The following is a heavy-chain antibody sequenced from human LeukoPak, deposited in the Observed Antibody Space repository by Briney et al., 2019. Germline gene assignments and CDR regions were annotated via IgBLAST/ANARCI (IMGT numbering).Heavy chain of an antibody. CDR2: ISYDGSNK. CDR1: GFTFSSYA. Sequence: SGGSLRLSCAASGFTFSSYAMHWVRQAPGKGLEWVAVISYDGSNKYYAGSVKGRFTISRDNSKNTLYLQMNSLRAEDTAVYYCARGVNRLVSGYFQHWGQGTLVTVSS. D-gene: IGHD3-10*01. J-gene: IGHJ1*01. V-gene: IGHV3-30*04. CDR3: ARGVNRLVSGYFQH.